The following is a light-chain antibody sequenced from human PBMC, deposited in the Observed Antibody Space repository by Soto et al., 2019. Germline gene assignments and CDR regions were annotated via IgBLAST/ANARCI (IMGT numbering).Light chain of an antibody. CDR1: QSVSSY. V-gene: IGKV3-11*01. J-gene: IGKJ1*01. CDR3: QQRSNWPVT. CDR2: DAS. Sequence: EIVLTQSPATLSFSPGERGTLSCRASQSVSSYLAWYQQKPGQAPNLLIYDASNRATGIPARFSGSGSGTDFTLTISSLEPEDFAVYYCQQRSNWPVTFGQGTKVDIK.